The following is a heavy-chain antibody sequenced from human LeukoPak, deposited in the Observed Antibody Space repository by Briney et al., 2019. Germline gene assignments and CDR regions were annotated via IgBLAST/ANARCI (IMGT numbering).Heavy chain of an antibody. Sequence: TSETLSLTCTVSGGSISSSSYYWAWIRQPPGKGLEWIGNIYYSGSTYYNPSLKSRVTISVDTSKNQFSLKLSSVTAADTAVYYCARTRFTMVRGVVILYYFDYWGQGTLVTVSS. CDR1: GGSISSSSYY. CDR3: ARTRFTMVRGVVILYYFDY. D-gene: IGHD3-10*01. J-gene: IGHJ4*02. V-gene: IGHV4-39*01. CDR2: IYYSGST.